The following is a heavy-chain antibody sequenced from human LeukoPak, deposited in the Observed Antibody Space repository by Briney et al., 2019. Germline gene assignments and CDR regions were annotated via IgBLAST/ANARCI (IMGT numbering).Heavy chain of an antibody. D-gene: IGHD1-26*01. CDR2: INSDGSST. CDR3: ASAHSGYYYYYGMDV. CDR1: GFTFSSFG. J-gene: IGHJ6*02. V-gene: IGHV3-74*01. Sequence: AGGSLRLSCAASGFTFSSFGMHWVRQAPGKGLVWVSRINSDGSSTSYADSVKGRLTISRDNAKNTLYLQMNSLRAEDTAVYYCASAHSGYYYYYGMDVWGQGTTVTVSS.